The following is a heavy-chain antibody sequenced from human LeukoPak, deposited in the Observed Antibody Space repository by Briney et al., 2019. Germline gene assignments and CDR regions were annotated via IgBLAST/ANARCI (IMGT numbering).Heavy chain of an antibody. V-gene: IGHV1-2*06. CDR2: INPNSGGT. CDR1: GYTFTGYY. CDR3: TRGPDSRGGKFYAANWFDP. D-gene: IGHD5/OR15-5a*01. Sequence: GASVKVSCKASGYTFTGYYMHWVRQAPGQGLEWMGRINPNSGGTNYAQKFQGRVTMTRDTSISTAYMELSRLRSDDTAVYYCTRGPDSRGGKFYAANWFDPWGQGTLVTVSS. J-gene: IGHJ5*02.